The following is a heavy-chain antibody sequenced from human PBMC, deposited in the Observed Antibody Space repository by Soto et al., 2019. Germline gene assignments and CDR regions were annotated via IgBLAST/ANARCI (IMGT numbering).Heavy chain of an antibody. D-gene: IGHD3-16*01. CDR3: AHAFGGTSWPNDAFDV. Sequence: QITLKESGPTLVKPTQTLTLTCIFSGFSFSADGVGVGWIRQPPGKALEWLALIYWDDDTRYRPSLKSRLTITKXSXKXKVVLTMTNMDPLDTATYYCAHAFGGTSWPNDAFDVWGQGTVVTVSS. V-gene: IGHV2-5*02. J-gene: IGHJ3*01. CDR1: GFSFSADGVG. CDR2: IYWDDDT.